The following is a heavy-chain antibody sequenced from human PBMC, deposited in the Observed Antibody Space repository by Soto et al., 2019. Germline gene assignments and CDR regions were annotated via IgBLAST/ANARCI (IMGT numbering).Heavy chain of an antibody. V-gene: IGHV4-39*01. CDR2: IYSGGNT. CDR1: GGSITSHHYY. J-gene: IGHJ5*02. CDR3: GSGPSTTWFDP. D-gene: IGHD2-2*01. Sequence: PSETLSLTCTVSGGSITSHHYYWGWIRQPPGKGLEWIGSIYSGGNTYYNPSLRSRLTIFVDTAKNLISLKLSSVTAADSAIYYCGSGPSTTWFDPWGQGTLVTVSS.